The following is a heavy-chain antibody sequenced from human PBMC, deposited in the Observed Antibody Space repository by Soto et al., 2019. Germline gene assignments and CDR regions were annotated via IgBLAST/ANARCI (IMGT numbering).Heavy chain of an antibody. J-gene: IGHJ6*02. D-gene: IGHD2-15*01. CDR1: GFTFSSYW. V-gene: IGHV3-7*01. CDR2: IKQDGSEK. Sequence: GGSLRLSCAASGFTFSSYWMSWVRQAPGKGLEWVANIKQDGSEKYYVDSVKGRFTISRDNAKNSLYLQMNSLRAEDTAVYYCARERGYCSGGSCYSTLGYYYYYYGMGVWGQGTTVTV. CDR3: ARERGYCSGGSCYSTLGYYYYYYGMGV.